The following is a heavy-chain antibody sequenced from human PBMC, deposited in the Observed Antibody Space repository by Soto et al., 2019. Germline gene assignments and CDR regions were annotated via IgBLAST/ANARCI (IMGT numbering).Heavy chain of an antibody. CDR1: GYTFTSYG. J-gene: IGHJ4*02. CDR3: ARYRRQYSQEY. CDR2: ISAYNGNT. D-gene: IGHD5-18*01. V-gene: IGHV1-18*01. Sequence: ASGKFSCKASGYTFTSYGISWVRQAPGQGLEWMGWISAYNGNTNYAQKLQGRVTMTTDTSTSTAYMELRSLRSDDTAVYYCARYRRQYSQEYWGKGTLVTVSS.